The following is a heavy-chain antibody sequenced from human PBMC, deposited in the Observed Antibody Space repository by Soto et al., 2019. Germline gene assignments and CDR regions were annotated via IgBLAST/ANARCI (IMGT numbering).Heavy chain of an antibody. CDR3: ARLVDNYGHYYYDY. CDR2: IYYRGST. V-gene: IGHV4-31*03. CDR1: AGSISSSAYY. J-gene: IGHJ4*02. Sequence: PSETLSLTCTVSAGSISSSAYYWSWIRQHPEKGLEWMGYIYYRGSTYYNPSLKSRVSMSVDTSKNQFSLKLNSVTAADTAVYYCARLVDNYGHYYYDYWGQGILVTVSS. D-gene: IGHD5-18*01.